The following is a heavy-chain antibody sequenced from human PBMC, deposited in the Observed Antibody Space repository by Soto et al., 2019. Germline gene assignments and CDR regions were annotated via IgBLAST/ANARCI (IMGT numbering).Heavy chain of an antibody. Sequence: EVQLVESGGGLVQPGGSLRLSCAASGFTFSSYWMHWVRQVPGKGLVWVSRLYIDGSRTSYADSVKGRFTISRDNAKNTLYLQMNSLRAEDAAVYYCARGAEGYYYMDVWGKGTTVTVS. CDR3: ARGAEGYYYMDV. CDR1: GFTFSSYW. J-gene: IGHJ6*03. D-gene: IGHD3-22*01. CDR2: LYIDGSRT. V-gene: IGHV3-74*01.